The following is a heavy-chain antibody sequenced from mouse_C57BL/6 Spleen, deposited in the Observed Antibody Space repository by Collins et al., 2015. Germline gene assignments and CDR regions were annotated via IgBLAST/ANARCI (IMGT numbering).Heavy chain of an antibody. Sequence: QVQLKESGPGLVAPSQSLSITCTVSGFSLISYGVDWVRQSPGKGLEWLGVIWGVGSTNYNSALKSRLSISKDNSKSQVFLKMNSLQTDDTAMYYCARSTMRDYYAMDYWGQGTSVTVSS. D-gene: IGHD2-4*01. J-gene: IGHJ4*01. CDR1: GFSLISYG. V-gene: IGHV2-6*01. CDR2: IWGVGST. CDR3: ARSTMRDYYAMDY.